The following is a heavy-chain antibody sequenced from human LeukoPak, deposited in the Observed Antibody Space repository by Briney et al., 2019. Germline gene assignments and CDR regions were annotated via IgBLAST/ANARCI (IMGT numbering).Heavy chain of an antibody. CDR1: GYTFTGYY. CDR3: AREDWGGYGPIEGDNWFDP. D-gene: IGHD3-16*01. J-gene: IGHJ5*02. CDR2: INPNSGGT. Sequence: ASVKVSCKASGYTFTGYYMHWVRQAPGQGLEWMGWINPNSGGTNYAQKFQGRVTMTRDTSISTAYMELSRLRSDDTAVYYCAREDWGGYGPIEGDNWFDPWGQGTLVTVSS. V-gene: IGHV1-2*02.